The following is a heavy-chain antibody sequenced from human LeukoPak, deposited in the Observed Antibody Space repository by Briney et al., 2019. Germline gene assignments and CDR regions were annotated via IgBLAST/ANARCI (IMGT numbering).Heavy chain of an antibody. CDR1: GFTFSSYG. J-gene: IGHJ4*02. Sequence: PGGSLRLSCAASGFTFSSYGMHWVRQAPGKGLEWVATIRYDGSNKYYADSVKGRFTISRDNCKNTLYLQMNSLSAEGTAVYYCARETTRFDYWGQGTLVTVSS. V-gene: IGHV3-33*08. CDR2: IRYDGSNK. D-gene: IGHD1-7*01. CDR3: ARETTRFDY.